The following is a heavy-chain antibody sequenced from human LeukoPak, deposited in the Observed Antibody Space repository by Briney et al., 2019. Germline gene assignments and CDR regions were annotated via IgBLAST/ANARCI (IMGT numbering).Heavy chain of an antibody. CDR2: INHSGSA. J-gene: IGHJ4*02. CDR1: GGSFSGYY. D-gene: IGHD1-26*01. V-gene: IGHV4-34*01. Sequence: PSETLSLTCAVSGGSFSGYYWTWIRQPPGKGLEWIGEINHSGSANYNPSLMSRVTISLDTSKNHFSLNLSSVTAADTAVYYCAIRLLPSYSGSYYAINDYWGQGTLVTVSS. CDR3: AIRLLPSYSGSYYAINDY.